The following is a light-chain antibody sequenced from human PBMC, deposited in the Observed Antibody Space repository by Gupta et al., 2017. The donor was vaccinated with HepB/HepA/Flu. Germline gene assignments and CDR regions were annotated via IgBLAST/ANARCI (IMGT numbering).Light chain of an antibody. V-gene: IGKV3-15*01. CDR2: GAS. Sequence: EIVMTQSPATLSVSPGERATLSCRASQSVSSNLAWYQQKPGQAPRLLIYGASTRATGIPARFRGSGSGTGFTLTISSLQSEDFAVYYCQQYNNWPRSFGQGTKLEIK. J-gene: IGKJ2*04. CDR1: QSVSSN. CDR3: QQYNNWPRS.